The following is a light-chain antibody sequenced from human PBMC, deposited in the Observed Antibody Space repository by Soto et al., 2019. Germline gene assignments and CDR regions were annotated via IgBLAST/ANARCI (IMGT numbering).Light chain of an antibody. CDR2: EVN. CDR1: SSDVGGYNY. J-gene: IGLJ3*02. CDR3: NSYAGSNNWV. V-gene: IGLV2-8*01. Sequence: QSVLTQPPSASGSPGQSVTISRTGTSSDVGGYNYVSWYQQHPGKAPKLMIYEVNKRPSGVPDRFSGSKSGNAASLTVSGLQAEDEADYYCNSYAGSNNWVFGGGTKLTVL.